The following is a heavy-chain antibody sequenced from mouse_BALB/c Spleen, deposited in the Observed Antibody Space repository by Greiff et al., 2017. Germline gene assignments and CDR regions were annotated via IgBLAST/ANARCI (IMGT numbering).Heavy chain of an antibody. CDR2: ISTYYGDA. CDR3: AREYYYGSSGVDY. J-gene: IGHJ2*01. Sequence: QVQLKESGAELVRPGVSVKISCKGSGYTFTDYAMHWVKQSHAKSLEWIGVISTYYGDASYNQKFKGKATMTVDKSSSTAYMELARLTSEDSAIYYCAREYYYGSSGVDYWGQGTTLTVSS. D-gene: IGHD1-1*01. CDR1: GYTFTDYA. V-gene: IGHV1S137*01.